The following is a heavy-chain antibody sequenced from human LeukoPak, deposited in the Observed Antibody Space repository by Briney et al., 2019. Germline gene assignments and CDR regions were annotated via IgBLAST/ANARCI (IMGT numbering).Heavy chain of an antibody. D-gene: IGHD2-21*01. CDR2: IRSDSSTK. J-gene: IGHJ3*02. CDR1: GFSISNYG. Sequence: GGSLRLSCAGSGFSISNYGMNWVRQAPGKGLEWLSYIRSDSSTKYYANSVEGRFTISRENAKNSLFLQMSSLRVEDTAVYYCARSLIADGAFDIWGQGTMVTVSS. V-gene: IGHV3-48*04. CDR3: ARSLIADGAFDI.